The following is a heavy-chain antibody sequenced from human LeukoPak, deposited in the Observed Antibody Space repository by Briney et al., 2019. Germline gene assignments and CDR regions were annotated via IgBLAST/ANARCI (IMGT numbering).Heavy chain of an antibody. V-gene: IGHV3-23*01. Sequence: GGSLRLSCAASGFTFSSYAMSWVRQAPGKGLEWVSAISGSGGSTYYADSVKGRFSISRDNARNSLYLQMNSLRGEDTAVYYCTRTVYSTTWERWFDPWGQGTLVTVSS. D-gene: IGHD2-2*01. CDR2: ISGSGGST. CDR3: TRTVYSTTWERWFDP. CDR1: GFTFSSYA. J-gene: IGHJ5*02.